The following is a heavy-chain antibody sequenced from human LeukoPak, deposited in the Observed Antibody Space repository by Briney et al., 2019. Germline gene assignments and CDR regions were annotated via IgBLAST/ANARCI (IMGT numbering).Heavy chain of an antibody. CDR2: IIPILRIA. Sequence: SVKVSCKASGGTFSSYAISWVRQAPGQGLEWMGRIIPILRIANYAQKFQGRVTITADKSTSTAYMELSSLRSEDTAVYYCARAVEYSSSAPFDYWGQGTLVTVSS. D-gene: IGHD6-6*01. CDR1: GGTFSSYA. J-gene: IGHJ4*02. CDR3: ARAVEYSSSAPFDY. V-gene: IGHV1-69*04.